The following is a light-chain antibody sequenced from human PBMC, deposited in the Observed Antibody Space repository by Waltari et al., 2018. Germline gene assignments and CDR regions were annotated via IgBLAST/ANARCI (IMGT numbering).Light chain of an antibody. CDR2: AAS. V-gene: IGKV1-9*01. CDR1: QGLINY. Sequence: DIQLTQSPSFLSASVGDRVTITCRASQGLINYLAWYQQTPGKAPKLLTSAASTLQSGVPSRFSGSGSGTEFTLTISSLQPEDFATYYCQQVKSYPVTFGQGTRLEIK. CDR3: QQVKSYPVT. J-gene: IGKJ5*01.